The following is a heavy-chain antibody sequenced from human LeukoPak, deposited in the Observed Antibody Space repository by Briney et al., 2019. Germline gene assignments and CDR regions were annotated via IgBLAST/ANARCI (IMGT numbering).Heavy chain of an antibody. J-gene: IGHJ3*02. V-gene: IGHV3-9*01. CDR2: ISWNSGSI. Sequence: PGGSLRLSCAASGFTFDDYAMHWVRQAPGKGLEWVSGISWNSGSIGYADSVKGRFTISRDNAKNSLYLQMNSLRAEDTALYYCAKDERRWLQLRDDAFDIWGQGTMVTVSS. CDR1: GFTFDDYA. D-gene: IGHD5-24*01. CDR3: AKDERRWLQLRDDAFDI.